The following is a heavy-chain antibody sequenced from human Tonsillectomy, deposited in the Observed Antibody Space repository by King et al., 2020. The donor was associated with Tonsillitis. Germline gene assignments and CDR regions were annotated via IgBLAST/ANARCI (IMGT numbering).Heavy chain of an antibody. D-gene: IGHD6-19*01. V-gene: IGHV1-2*02. CDR2: INPNSGAT. CDR3: ARVEVAGFAEYFQH. CDR1: GYTFTGYY. Sequence: VQLVESGAEVKKPGASVKVSCNSSGYTFTGYYMHWVRQAPGQGLEWMGRINPNSGATNYAQKFQGRVTMTRDTTLSTAYMELSRLRPDDTAVYYCARVEVAGFAEYFQHWGQGTLVTVSS. J-gene: IGHJ1*01.